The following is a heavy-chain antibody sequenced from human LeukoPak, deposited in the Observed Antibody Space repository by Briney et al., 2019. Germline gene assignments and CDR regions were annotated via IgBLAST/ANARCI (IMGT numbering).Heavy chain of an antibody. D-gene: IGHD3-22*01. CDR2: IYYSGST. Sequence: SETLSLTCTVSGGSISSYYWSWIRQPPGKGLERIGYIYYSGSTNYNPSLKSRVTISVDTSKNQFSLKLSSVTAADTAVYYCARGPTRYYYYDSSGYYDYWGQGTLVTVSS. V-gene: IGHV4-59*01. J-gene: IGHJ4*02. CDR3: ARGPTRYYYYDSSGYYDY. CDR1: GGSISSYY.